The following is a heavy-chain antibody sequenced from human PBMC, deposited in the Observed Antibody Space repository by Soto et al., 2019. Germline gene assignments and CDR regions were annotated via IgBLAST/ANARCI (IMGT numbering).Heavy chain of an antibody. CDR3: AGVAGLAGHP. D-gene: IGHD6-19*01. V-gene: IGHV3-7*01. Sequence: EVQLVESGGGLVQPGGSLRLSCTASGFTFSGYWMSWVRQAPGKGLEWVSNIKQDGSDKYYVDSVKDRFTISRDNAMNSLYLQMNSLRAEDTAVYYCAGVAGLAGHPWGQGTLVTVSS. J-gene: IGHJ5*02. CDR1: GFTFSGYW. CDR2: IKQDGSDK.